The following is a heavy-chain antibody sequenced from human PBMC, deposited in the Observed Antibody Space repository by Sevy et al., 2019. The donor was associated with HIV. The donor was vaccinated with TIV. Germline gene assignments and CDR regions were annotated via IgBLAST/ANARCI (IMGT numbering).Heavy chain of an antibody. CDR1: GGSISSGGYY. CDR3: ARSQYYDSSGYYFGKDYYYYYMDV. D-gene: IGHD3-22*01. CDR2: IYYSGST. V-gene: IGHV4-31*03. Sequence: SETLSLTCTVSGGSISSGGYYWSWIRQHPGKGLEWIWYIYYSGSTYYNPSLKSRVTISVDTSKNQCSLKLSSVTAADTAVYYCARSQYYDSSGYYFGKDYYYYYMDVWGKGTTVTVSS. J-gene: IGHJ6*03.